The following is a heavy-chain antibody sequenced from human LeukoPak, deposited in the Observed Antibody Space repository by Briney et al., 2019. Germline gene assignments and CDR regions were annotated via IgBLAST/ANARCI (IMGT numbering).Heavy chain of an antibody. J-gene: IGHJ4*02. D-gene: IGHD3-3*01. V-gene: IGHV3-21*01. Sequence: GGSLRLSCAASGFTFSSYSMNWVRQAPGKGLEWVSSISSSSSYIYYADSVKGRFTISRDNAKNSLYLQVNSLRAEDTAVYYCARDLFGVVYNYWGQGTLVTVSS. CDR3: ARDLFGVVYNY. CDR1: GFTFSSYS. CDR2: ISSSSSYI.